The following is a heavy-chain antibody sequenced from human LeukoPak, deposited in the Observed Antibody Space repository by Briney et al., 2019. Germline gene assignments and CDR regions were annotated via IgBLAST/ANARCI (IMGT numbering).Heavy chain of an antibody. D-gene: IGHD6-13*01. J-gene: IGHJ5*02. CDR2: IYSGGST. CDR3: ARGLYSSSWYPPWFDP. CDR1: GFTVSSNY. V-gene: IGHV3-53*01. Sequence: GGSLRLSCAASGFTVSSNYMSWVRQAPGKGLEWVSVIYSGGSTYYADSGKGRFTISRDNSKNTLYLQMNSLRAEDTAVYYCARGLYSSSWYPPWFDPWGQGTLVTVSS.